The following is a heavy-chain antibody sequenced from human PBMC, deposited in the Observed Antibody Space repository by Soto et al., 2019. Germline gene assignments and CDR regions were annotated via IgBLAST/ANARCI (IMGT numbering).Heavy chain of an antibody. J-gene: IGHJ4*02. CDR2: INGDGSTA. Sequence: GGSLRLSCAASGFTFSSYWMHWVRQAPGKGLVWVSGINGDGSTATYADSVKGRFIISRDNAKNMLYLQMNSLTAEDTAVYYCARPRYDGSGTPFDHWGQGTLVTVSS. CDR1: GFTFSSYW. CDR3: ARPRYDGSGTPFDH. D-gene: IGHD3-22*01. V-gene: IGHV3-74*01.